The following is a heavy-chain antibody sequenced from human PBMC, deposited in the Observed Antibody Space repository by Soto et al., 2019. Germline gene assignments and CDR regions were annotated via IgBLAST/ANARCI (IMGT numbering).Heavy chain of an antibody. CDR2: ISAYNGNT. CDR3: ARGSSSGYYSSSSYYFDY. V-gene: IGHV1-18*01. Sequence: ASVKVSCKASGYTFTSYGISWVRQAPGQGLEWMGWISAYNGNTNYAQKLQGRVTMTTDTSMSTAYMELRSLRSDDTAVYYCARGSSSGYYSSSSYYFDYWGQGTLVTVSS. J-gene: IGHJ4*02. CDR1: GYTFTSYG. D-gene: IGHD3-22*01.